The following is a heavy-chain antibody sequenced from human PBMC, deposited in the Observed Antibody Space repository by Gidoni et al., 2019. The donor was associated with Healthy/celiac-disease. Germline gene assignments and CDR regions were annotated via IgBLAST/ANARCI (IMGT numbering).Heavy chain of an antibody. Sequence: QVQLVQSGAEVKKPGASVTVSCKASGYTFTSYGISWVRQAPGQGLEWMGWISAYNGNTDTSTSTAYMELRSLRSDDTAVYYCAREARVDFWSGLAGGMDVWCQGTTVTVSS. J-gene: IGHJ6*02. V-gene: IGHV1-18*01. CDR1: GYTFTSYG. CDR3: AREARVDFWSGLAGGMDV. D-gene: IGHD3-3*01. CDR2: ISAYNG.